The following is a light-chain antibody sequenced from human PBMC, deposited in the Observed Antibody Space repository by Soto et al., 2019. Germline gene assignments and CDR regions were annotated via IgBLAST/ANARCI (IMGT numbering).Light chain of an antibody. J-gene: IGLJ2*01. Sequence: QLVLTQSSSASASLGSSVKLTCTLSSGHSSYIIAWHQQQPGKAPRYLMKVDSSGSYNKGSAVPDRFSGSNSGADRYLTISQLRSEDEAYYCSETWDSNTLLFGGGTQVTVL. CDR1: SGHSSYI. V-gene: IGLV4-60*03. CDR2: VDSSGSY. CDR3: ETWDSNTLL.